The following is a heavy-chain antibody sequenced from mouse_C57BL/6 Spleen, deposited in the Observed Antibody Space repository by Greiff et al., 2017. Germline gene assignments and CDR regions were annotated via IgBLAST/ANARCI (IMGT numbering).Heavy chain of an antibody. CDR1: GYTFTDYY. Sequence: QVQLQQSGAELVRPGASVKLSCKASGYTFTDYYINWVKQRPGQGLEWIARIYPGSGNTYYNEKLKGKATLTAEKSSSTAYMQLSSLTSEDSAVYFCARSHHYYGSSHDYWGQGTTLTVSS. CDR3: ARSHHYYGSSHDY. D-gene: IGHD1-1*01. V-gene: IGHV1-76*01. J-gene: IGHJ2*01. CDR2: IYPGSGNT.